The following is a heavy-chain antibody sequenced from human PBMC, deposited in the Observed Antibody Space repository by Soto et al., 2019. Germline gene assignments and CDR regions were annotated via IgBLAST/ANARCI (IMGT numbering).Heavy chain of an antibody. V-gene: IGHV4-30-4*01. CDR2: ISYSGRT. CDR1: GGSISSGNYY. Sequence: SETLSLTCTVSGGSISSGNYYWSWIRQPPGKGLEWIGFISYSGRTYYNPSLKSRVTISVDTSKNQFSLNLSSVTAADTAVYYCARWVEVSLDYFDSWGQGTPVTVSS. J-gene: IGHJ4*02. CDR3: ARWVEVSLDYFDS. D-gene: IGHD2-15*01.